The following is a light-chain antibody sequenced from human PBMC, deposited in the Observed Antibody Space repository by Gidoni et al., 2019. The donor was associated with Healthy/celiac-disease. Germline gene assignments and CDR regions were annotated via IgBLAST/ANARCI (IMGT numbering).Light chain of an antibody. Sequence: EIVLTQSPGTRSLSPGESATLPCRASQSVSSSYLAWYQQKPGQAPRLLIYGASSRATGIPDRFSGSGSGTDFTLTISRLEPEDFAVYYCQQYGSSPGTFGPGTKVDIK. V-gene: IGKV3-20*01. CDR3: QQYGSSPGT. CDR2: GAS. CDR1: QSVSSSY. J-gene: IGKJ3*01.